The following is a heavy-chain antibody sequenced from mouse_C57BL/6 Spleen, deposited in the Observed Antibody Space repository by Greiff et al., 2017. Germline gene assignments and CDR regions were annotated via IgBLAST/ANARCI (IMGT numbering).Heavy chain of an antibody. CDR3: ARSLTGSAWFAY. J-gene: IGHJ3*01. Sequence: EVQGVESGAELVKPGASVKLSCTASGFNIKDYYMHWVKQRTEQGLEWIGRIDPEDGETKYAPKFQGKATITADTSSNTAYLQLSSLTSEDTAVYYCARSLTGSAWFAYWGQGTLVTVSA. D-gene: IGHD4-1*01. CDR2: IDPEDGET. CDR1: GFNIKDYY. V-gene: IGHV14-2*01.